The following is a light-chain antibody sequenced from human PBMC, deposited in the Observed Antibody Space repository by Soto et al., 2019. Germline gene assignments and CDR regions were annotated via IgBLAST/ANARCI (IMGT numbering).Light chain of an antibody. J-gene: IGKJ1*01. CDR1: QSISTW. CDR2: KAS. V-gene: IGKV1-5*03. CDR3: QQYNNYWT. Sequence: DNQMTQSPSTLSASVGDRVTITCRASQSISTWLAWYQQKPGKAPKLLIYKASSLESGVPSRFSGSGSGTELTLTINSLQPDDFATYYCQQYNNYWTFGQGTKVGIK.